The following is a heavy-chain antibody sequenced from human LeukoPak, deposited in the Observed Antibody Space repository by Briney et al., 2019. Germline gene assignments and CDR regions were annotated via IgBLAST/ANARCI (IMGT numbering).Heavy chain of an antibody. D-gene: IGHD4-17*01. Sequence: SETLSLTCTASGGSISSSSYYWGWIRQPPGKGLEWIGSIYYSGSTYYNPSLKSRVTISVDTSKNQFSLKLSSVTAADTAVYYCALTTVTLGFDYWGQGTLVTVSS. V-gene: IGHV4-39*01. CDR2: IYYSGST. CDR3: ALTTVTLGFDY. CDR1: GGSISSSSYY. J-gene: IGHJ4*02.